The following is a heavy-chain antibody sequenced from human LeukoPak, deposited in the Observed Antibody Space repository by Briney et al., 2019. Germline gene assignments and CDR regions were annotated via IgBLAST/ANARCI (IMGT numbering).Heavy chain of an antibody. CDR3: AGGGGRIAAAETDFDY. D-gene: IGHD6-13*01. V-gene: IGHV3-13*01. CDR1: GFTFSSYD. J-gene: IGHJ4*02. Sequence: PGGSLRLSCAASGFTFSSYDMHWVRQAPGKGLEWVSAIGTAGDTYYPGSVKGRFTISRENAKNSLHLQMNSLRAGDTAVYYCAGGGGRIAAAETDFDYWGQGTLVTVSS. CDR2: IGTAGDT.